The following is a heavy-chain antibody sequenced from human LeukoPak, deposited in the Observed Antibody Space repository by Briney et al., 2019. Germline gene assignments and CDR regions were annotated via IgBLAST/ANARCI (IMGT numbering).Heavy chain of an antibody. CDR2: INWNGGST. J-gene: IGHJ4*02. Sequence: GALRLSCAASGFTFDDYGMSWVRQAPGKGLEWVSGINWNGGSTGYADSVKGRFTISRDNAKNSLFLQMNSLRAEDTALYYCARRLYYYDSRGYQYYFDYWGQGTLVTVSS. CDR1: GFTFDDYG. V-gene: IGHV3-20*04. D-gene: IGHD3-22*01. CDR3: ARRLYYYDSRGYQYYFDY.